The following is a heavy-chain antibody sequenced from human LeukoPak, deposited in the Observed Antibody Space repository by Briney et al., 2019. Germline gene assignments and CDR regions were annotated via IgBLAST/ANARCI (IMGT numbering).Heavy chain of an antibody. V-gene: IGHV1-18*01. CDR3: ARRFCSSVSCYDDDAFDV. CDR1: GHTFVSYG. Sequence: ASVKVSCKASGHTFVSYGISWVRQAPGQGLEWMGWISGYNGKINYAQKFQGRVTMTTDTSTSTAYLELRSLTSEDTAVYYCARRFCSSVSCYDDDAFDVWGQGTLVTASS. CDR2: ISGYNGKI. J-gene: IGHJ3*01. D-gene: IGHD2-2*01.